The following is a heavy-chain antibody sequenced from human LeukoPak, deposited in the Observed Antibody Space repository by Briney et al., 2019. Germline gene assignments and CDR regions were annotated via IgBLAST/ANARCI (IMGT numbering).Heavy chain of an antibody. CDR2: IYHSGST. J-gene: IGHJ3*02. D-gene: IGHD2-15*01. CDR1: DYSISSGYY. V-gene: IGHV4-38-2*02. Sequence: SETLSLTCTVSDYSISSGYYWGWIRQPPGKGLEWIGSIYHSGSTYYNPSLKSRVTISVDTSKNQFSLNLSSVTAADTAVYYCARVGCTGGSCYRSRGAFDIWGQGTMVTVSS. CDR3: ARVGCTGGSCYRSRGAFDI.